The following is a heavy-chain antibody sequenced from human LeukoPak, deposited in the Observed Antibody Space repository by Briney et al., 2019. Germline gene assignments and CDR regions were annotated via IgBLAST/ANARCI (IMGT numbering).Heavy chain of an antibody. CDR2: IYTSGST. Sequence: SETLSLTCSVSGGSITSNYWSWIRQPAGKGLEWIGRIYTSGSTNYNPSLKSRVTMSVDTSNNHFSLRLSFVSAADTAVYYCARDEYNSGWYGEAYYYYMDVWGKGTTVTVSS. CDR1: GGSITSNY. CDR3: ARDEYNSGWYGEAYYYYMDV. J-gene: IGHJ6*03. V-gene: IGHV4-4*07. D-gene: IGHD6-19*01.